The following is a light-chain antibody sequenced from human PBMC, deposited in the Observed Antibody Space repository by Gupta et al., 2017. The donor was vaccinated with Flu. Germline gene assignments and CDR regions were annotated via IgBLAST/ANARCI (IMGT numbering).Light chain of an antibody. CDR2: SDN. J-gene: IGLJ3*02. V-gene: IGLV1-44*01. CDR1: SSNIASNT. CDR3: AAWDDSLNVWV. Sequence: QSVLTQPPSASGTPGQRVTISCSGSSSNIASNTVNWYQQVPGTAHKLLIYSDNRRPSGVPDRFSGSQSGTSASLAISGLQSEDEADYYCAAWDDSLNVWVFGGGTKLTVL.